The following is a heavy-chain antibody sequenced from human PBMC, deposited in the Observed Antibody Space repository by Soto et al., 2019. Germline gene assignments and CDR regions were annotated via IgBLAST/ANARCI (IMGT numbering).Heavy chain of an antibody. D-gene: IGHD3-3*01. J-gene: IGHJ4*02. V-gene: IGHV4-30-2*01. Sequence: PSETLSLTCAVSGGSISSGGYSWSWIRQPPGKGLEWIGYIYHSGSTYYNQSLKSRVTISVDRSKNQFSLKLSSVTAADTAVYYCAGNRYYDFWSGFEIPPYFDYWGQGTLVTVSS. CDR2: IYHSGST. CDR3: AGNRYYDFWSGFEIPPYFDY. CDR1: GGSISSGGYS.